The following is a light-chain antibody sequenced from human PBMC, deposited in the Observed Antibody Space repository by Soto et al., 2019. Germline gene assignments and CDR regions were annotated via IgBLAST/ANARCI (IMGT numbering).Light chain of an antibody. Sequence: DIQMTQSPSALSASVGDTVTVTCRASQAIGDHLAWVQQQPGKVPQRLIYSVSTLHTGAPSRFSGSGSETDFTLTITNLQPEDFASYFCLQHYTYPPTFGGGT. V-gene: IGKV1-17*03. CDR3: LQHYTYPPT. CDR2: SVS. J-gene: IGKJ4*01. CDR1: QAIGDH.